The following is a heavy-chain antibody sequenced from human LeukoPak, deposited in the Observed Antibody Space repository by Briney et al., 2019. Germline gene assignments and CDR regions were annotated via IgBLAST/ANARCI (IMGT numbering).Heavy chain of an antibody. CDR1: GFRFSTYS. Sequence: PGGSLRLSCAASGFRFSTYSVHWVRQAPAKGLDWVALISYDGANKHYADSVKGRFTISRDNSKNTLYLQMNSLRSEDTAVYYCARVQGVVGPTPFDLWGQGTLVTVSS. V-gene: IGHV3-30-3*01. J-gene: IGHJ4*02. CDR3: ARVQGVVGPTPFDL. D-gene: IGHD1-26*01. CDR2: ISYDGANK.